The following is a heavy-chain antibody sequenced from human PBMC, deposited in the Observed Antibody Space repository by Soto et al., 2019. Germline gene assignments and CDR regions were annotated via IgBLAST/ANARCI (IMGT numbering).Heavy chain of an antibody. Sequence: QVQLVESGGGVVQPGRSLRLSCAASGFTFSSYAMHWVRQAPGRGLEWVAVISYDGSNKYYADSVKGRFTISRDNSKNSLYLQINRLRGEDTAVYYFARDVDTAKGLLYAFDIWGQGTMVTVSS. CDR3: ARDVDTAKGLLYAFDI. CDR2: ISYDGSNK. CDR1: GFTFSSYA. J-gene: IGHJ3*02. D-gene: IGHD5-18*01. V-gene: IGHV3-30-3*01.